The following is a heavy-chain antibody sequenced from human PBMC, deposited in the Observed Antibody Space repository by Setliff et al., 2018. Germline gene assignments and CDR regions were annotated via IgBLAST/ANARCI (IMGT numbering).Heavy chain of an antibody. D-gene: IGHD2-15*01. Sequence: ASVKVSCKASGYTFTSYGISWVRQAPGQGLEWMGWISAYNGNTNYAQKLQGRVTMTTDTSTSTAYMELRSLRSDDTAVYYCARDLVGYCSGGSCYDWDYWGQGTQVT. V-gene: IGHV1-18*01. CDR1: GYTFTSYG. CDR3: ARDLVGYCSGGSCYDWDY. CDR2: ISAYNGNT. J-gene: IGHJ4*02.